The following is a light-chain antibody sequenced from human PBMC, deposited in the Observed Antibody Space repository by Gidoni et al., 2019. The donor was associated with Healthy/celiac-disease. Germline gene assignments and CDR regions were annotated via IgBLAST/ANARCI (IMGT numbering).Light chain of an antibody. J-gene: IGLJ3*02. Sequence: SSELTQDPPVSLVLGQTVRITCQGHSLRSYYASWYQQKPGQAPVLVIYGKNNRPSGIPDRFSGSSSGNTASLTITGAQAEDEADYYCNARDSSGNHLVFGGGTKLTVL. CDR2: GKN. CDR1: SLRSYY. V-gene: IGLV3-19*01. CDR3: NARDSSGNHLV.